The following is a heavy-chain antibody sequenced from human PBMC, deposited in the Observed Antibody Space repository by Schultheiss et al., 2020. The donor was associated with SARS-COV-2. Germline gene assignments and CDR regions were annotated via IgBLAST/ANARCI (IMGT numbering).Heavy chain of an antibody. Sequence: SETLSLTCTVSGGSISTYYWTWIRQPAGKGLEWIGRFYTSGSTYYNPSLKSRVTISVDTSKNQFSLKLSSVTAADTAVYYCARTHYYDSRGDAFDIWGQGTMVTVSS. CDR2: FYTSGST. V-gene: IGHV4-4*07. CDR1: GGSISTYY. D-gene: IGHD3-22*01. J-gene: IGHJ3*02. CDR3: ARTHYYDSRGDAFDI.